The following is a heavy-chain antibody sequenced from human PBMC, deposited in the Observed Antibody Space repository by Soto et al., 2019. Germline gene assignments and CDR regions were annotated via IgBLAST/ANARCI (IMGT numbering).Heavy chain of an antibody. CDR1: GGTFSNYP. J-gene: IGHJ2*01. V-gene: IGHV1-69*05. CDR2: IFPIFGTV. D-gene: IGHD5-12*01. CDR3: ARGNHRWLQLWYFDL. Sequence: QVQLVQSGAEVKKPGSSVKVSCKASGGTFSNYPISWVRQAPGQGLEWMGGIFPIFGTVNYAQKFQGRVTXTXDXSSXTAYMELSSLRSEDTAVYYCARGNHRWLQLWYFDLWGRGTLVTVSS.